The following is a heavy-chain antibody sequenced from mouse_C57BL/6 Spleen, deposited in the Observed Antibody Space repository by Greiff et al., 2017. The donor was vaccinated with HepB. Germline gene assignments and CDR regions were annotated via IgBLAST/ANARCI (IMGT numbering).Heavy chain of an antibody. D-gene: IGHD3-1*01. CDR2: IDPSDSYT. CDR1: GYTFTSYW. J-gene: IGHJ3*01. Sequence: QVQLQQPGAELVKPGASVKLSCKASGYTFTSYWMQWVKQSPGQGLEWIGEIDPSDSYTNYNQKFKGKATLTVDTSSSTAYMQLSSLTSEDSAVYYCARSGGPAWFAYWGQGTLVTVSA. V-gene: IGHV1-50*01. CDR3: ARSGGPAWFAY.